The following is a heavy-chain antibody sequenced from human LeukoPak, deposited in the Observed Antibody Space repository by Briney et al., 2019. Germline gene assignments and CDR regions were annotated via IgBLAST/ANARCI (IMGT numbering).Heavy chain of an antibody. CDR3: ARQFRDSSGYYSYYFDY. D-gene: IGHD3-22*01. CDR1: GYSFTTYW. V-gene: IGHV5-51*01. J-gene: IGHJ4*02. CDR2: IYPGDSDT. Sequence: KVSCKGSGYSFTTYWIGWVRQMPGGGLEWMGIIYPGDSDTRYSPSFQGQVTISADKSISTAYLQWSSLKASDTAMYYCARQFRDSSGYYSYYFDYWGQGTLVTVSS.